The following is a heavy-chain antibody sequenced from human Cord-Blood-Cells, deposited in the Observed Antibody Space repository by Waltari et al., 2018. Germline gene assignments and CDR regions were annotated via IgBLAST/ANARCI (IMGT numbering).Heavy chain of an antibody. CDR2: IYHCGST. CDR1: GYSISSGYY. CDR3: ASGVVVPANYWFDP. J-gene: IGHJ5*02. V-gene: IGHV4-38-2*02. D-gene: IGHD2-2*01. Sequence: QVQLQESGPGLVKPSETLSLTCTVSGYSISSGYYWGWIRQTPGQGLEWIGRIYHCGSTDYNPSLKSRFTISVDTSKNQFSLKLSSVTAADTAVYYCASGVVVPANYWFDPWGQGTLVTVSS.